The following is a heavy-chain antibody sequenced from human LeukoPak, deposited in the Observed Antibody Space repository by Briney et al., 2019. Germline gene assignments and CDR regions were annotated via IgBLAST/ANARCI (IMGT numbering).Heavy chain of an antibody. V-gene: IGHV4-59*01. Sequence: PSETLSLTCTVSGGSISSYYWSWVRQPPGKGLEWIGYIYYSGSTNYNPSLKSRVTISVDTSKNQFSLKLSSETAADTAVYYCARVGQQLVFLPWGQGTLVTVSS. CDR2: IYYSGST. D-gene: IGHD6-13*01. CDR1: GGSISSYY. J-gene: IGHJ5*02. CDR3: ARVGQQLVFLP.